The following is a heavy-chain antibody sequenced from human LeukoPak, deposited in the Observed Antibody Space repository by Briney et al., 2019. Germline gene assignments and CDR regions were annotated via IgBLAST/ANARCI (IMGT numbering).Heavy chain of an antibody. CDR3: ASIAAAGPHEDYYYYGMDV. CDR2: IYYSGST. D-gene: IGHD6-13*01. Sequence: SETLSLTCTVSGGSISSYYWSRIRQPPGKGLEWIGYIYYSGSTNYNPSLKSRVTISVDTSKNQFSLKLSSVTAADTAVYYCASIAAAGPHEDYYYYGMDVWGQGTTVTVSS. J-gene: IGHJ6*02. V-gene: IGHV4-59*01. CDR1: GGSISSYY.